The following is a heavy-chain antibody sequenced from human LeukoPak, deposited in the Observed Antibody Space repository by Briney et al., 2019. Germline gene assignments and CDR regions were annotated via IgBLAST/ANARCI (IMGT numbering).Heavy chain of an antibody. CDR3: ARERYSGSSAD. Sequence: SVKVSCKASGGTFSRSAVNWVRQAPGQGLEWMGGIIPMFRTANYARKFRGRVTITADESTSTAYMELNSLRSEDTAVYYCARERYSGSSADWGQGTLVTVSS. D-gene: IGHD1-26*01. CDR2: IIPMFRTA. J-gene: IGHJ4*02. V-gene: IGHV1-69*13. CDR1: GGTFSRSA.